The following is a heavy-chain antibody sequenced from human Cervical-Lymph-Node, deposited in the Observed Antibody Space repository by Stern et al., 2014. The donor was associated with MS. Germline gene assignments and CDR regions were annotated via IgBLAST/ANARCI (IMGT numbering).Heavy chain of an antibody. J-gene: IGHJ4*02. CDR2: IKPNGGTT. CDR1: GDIFSNYS. CDR3: ARPLPYAN. V-gene: IGHV1-46*01. Sequence: VQLVESGAEVKKPGASVKLSCTASGDIFSNYSIHWVRQAPGQGLVWMGMIKPNGGTTTYAQKFKARVTMTTATSPSTVYMELSSLKSEHTGFYYCARPLPYANWGQGTLVTVSS. D-gene: IGHD4-17*01.